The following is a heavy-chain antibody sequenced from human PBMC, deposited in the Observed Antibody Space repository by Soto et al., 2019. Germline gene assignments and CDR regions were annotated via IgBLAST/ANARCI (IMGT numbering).Heavy chain of an antibody. D-gene: IGHD6-13*01. CDR3: ARDHSSSFDY. J-gene: IGHJ4*02. CDR1: GFTFSSYA. Sequence: ESGGGVVQPGRSLRLSCAASGFTFSSYAMHWVRQAPGKGLEGVAVISYDGSNKYYADSVKGRFTISRDNSKNTLYLQMNSLRAEDTAVYYCARDHSSSFDYWGQGTLVTVSS. CDR2: ISYDGSNK. V-gene: IGHV3-30-3*01.